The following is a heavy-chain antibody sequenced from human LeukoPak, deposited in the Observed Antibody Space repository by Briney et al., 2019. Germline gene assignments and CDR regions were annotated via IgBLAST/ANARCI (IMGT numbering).Heavy chain of an antibody. D-gene: IGHD2/OR15-2a*01. V-gene: IGHV3-7*01. CDR3: AKLLGTVTTYDS. Sequence: GGSLTLSCEASGFTFSGNWRSWVRQAPGKGLEWVASINPDGSQKFYVDSVKGRFTISRDNTQSSLYLQMNSLGAEDTAMYYCAKLLGTVTTYDSWGQGTRVSVSS. CDR2: INPDGSQK. J-gene: IGHJ4*02. CDR1: GFTFSGNW.